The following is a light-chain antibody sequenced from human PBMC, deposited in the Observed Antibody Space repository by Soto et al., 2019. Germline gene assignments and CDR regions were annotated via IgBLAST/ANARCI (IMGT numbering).Light chain of an antibody. CDR2: WAS. V-gene: IGKV4-1*01. CDR3: QQYYNTPLT. Sequence: DIVMTQSPDSLAVSLGERATINCRSGQSVLYSSNNENHLAGYQQKPGQPPKLLIYWASNRESGFPERFSGSGSGTDFSLTISSLQADDVAVYYCQQYYNTPLTFGGGTKGEIK. J-gene: IGKJ4*01. CDR1: QSVLYSSNNENH.